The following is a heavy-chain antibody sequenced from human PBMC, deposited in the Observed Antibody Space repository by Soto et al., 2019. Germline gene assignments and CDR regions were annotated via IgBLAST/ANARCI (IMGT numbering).Heavy chain of an antibody. V-gene: IGHV4-59*08. J-gene: IGHJ5*02. CDR3: ARLIYDFWRVDP. CDR2: IYYSGST. CDR1: GGSISSYY. D-gene: IGHD3-3*01. Sequence: SETLSLTCTVSGGSISSYYWSWIRQPPGKGLEWIGYIYYSGSTNYNPSLKSRVTISVDTSKSQFSLKLSSVTAADTAVYYCARLIYDFWRVDPWGQGTLVTVSS.